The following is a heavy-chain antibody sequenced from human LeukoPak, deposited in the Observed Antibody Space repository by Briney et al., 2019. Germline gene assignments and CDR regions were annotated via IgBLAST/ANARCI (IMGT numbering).Heavy chain of an antibody. CDR3: ASSGRAYYYGMDV. CDR1: GDSISRGRYY. V-gene: IGHV4-61*02. J-gene: IGHJ6*02. Sequence: SQTLSLTCTVSGDSISRGRYYWSWVRQPAGKGLEWIGRIYTSGSTNYNPSLKSRVTMSVDTSKNQFSLKLSSVTAADTAVYYCASSGRAYYYGMDVWGQGTTVTVSS. D-gene: IGHD3-10*01. CDR2: IYTSGST.